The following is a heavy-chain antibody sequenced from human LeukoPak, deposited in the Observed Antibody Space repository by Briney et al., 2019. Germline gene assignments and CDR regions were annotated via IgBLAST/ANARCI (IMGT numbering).Heavy chain of an antibody. V-gene: IGHV3-33*06. Sequence: PGGSLRLSCAASGFTFSSYGMHWVRQAPGKGLERVAVIWYDGSNKYYADSVKGRFTISRDNSKNTLYLQMNSLRAEDTAVYYCAKFQGHYGDSEYYFDSWGQGALVTVSS. J-gene: IGHJ4*02. D-gene: IGHD3-10*01. CDR1: GFTFSSYG. CDR2: IWYDGSNK. CDR3: AKFQGHYGDSEYYFDS.